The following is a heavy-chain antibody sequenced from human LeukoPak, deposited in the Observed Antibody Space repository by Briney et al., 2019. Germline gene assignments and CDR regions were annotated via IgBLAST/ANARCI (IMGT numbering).Heavy chain of an antibody. J-gene: IGHJ6*04. Sequence: SETLSLTCAVYGGSFSGYYWSWIRQPPGKGLEWIGEINHSGSTNYNPSLKSRVTISVDTSKNQFSLKLSSVTAADTAVYHCARGSSSGWFLGDVWGKGTTVTVSS. CDR1: GGSFSGYY. CDR3: ARGSSSGWFLGDV. CDR2: INHSGST. D-gene: IGHD6-19*01. V-gene: IGHV4-34*01.